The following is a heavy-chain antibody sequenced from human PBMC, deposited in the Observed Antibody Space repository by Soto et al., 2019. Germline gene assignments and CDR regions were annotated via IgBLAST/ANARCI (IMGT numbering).Heavy chain of an antibody. V-gene: IGHV1-46*01. CDR3: ARSGRDIVVVPAALVRGYFDN. D-gene: IGHD2-2*01. CDR2: INPSSGST. J-gene: IGHJ4*02. Sequence: ASVKVSCKASGFSFMSYYIHWVRQAPGQGLEWMGIINPSSGSTSYAQRFQGRVTMTRDTSTSTVYMELSSLRSEDTAVYYCARSGRDIVVVPAALVRGYFDNWGQGTPVTVSS. CDR1: GFSFMSYY.